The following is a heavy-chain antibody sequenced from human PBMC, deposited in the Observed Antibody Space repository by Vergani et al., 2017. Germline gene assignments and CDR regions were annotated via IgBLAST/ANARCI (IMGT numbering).Heavy chain of an antibody. CDR1: GFTFSNAW. CDR3: AKQAGWRYGGNDGLSDY. J-gene: IGHJ4*02. D-gene: IGHD4-23*01. V-gene: IGHV3-15*01. Sequence: EVQLVESGGGLVKPGGSLRLSCAASGFTFSNAWMSWVRQAPGKGLEWVGRIKSKTDGGTTDYAAPVKGRFTISRDDSKNTLYLQMNSLRAEDTAVYYCAKQAGWRYGGNDGLSDYWGQGTLVTVSS. CDR2: IKSKTDGGTT.